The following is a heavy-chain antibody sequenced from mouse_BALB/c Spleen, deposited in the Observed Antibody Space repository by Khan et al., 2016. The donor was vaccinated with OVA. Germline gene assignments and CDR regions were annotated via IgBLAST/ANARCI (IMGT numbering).Heavy chain of an antibody. Sequence: VQLQESGAELVRPGTSVKMSCKAVGYTFTNFWIGWVKQRPGHGLEWVGDIYPGGSYTNYNEKFKGKAALTADTSSSTAYMQLSSLTSEDSAIYYCAKLNTYVDYAMDYWGQGTSVTVSS. CDR2: IYPGGSYT. J-gene: IGHJ4*01. CDR3: AKLNTYVDYAMDY. CDR1: GYTFTNFW. V-gene: IGHV1-63*02.